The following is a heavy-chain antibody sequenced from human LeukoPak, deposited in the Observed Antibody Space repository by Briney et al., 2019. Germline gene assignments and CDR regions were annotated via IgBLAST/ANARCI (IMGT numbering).Heavy chain of an antibody. J-gene: IGHJ4*02. D-gene: IGHD3-10*01. V-gene: IGHV3-23*01. CDR2: ISSSGGST. CDR3: GCGSGYEPFDY. Sequence: GGSLRLSCAASGFTFSSYAMSWVRQAPGKGLEWVSAISSSGGSTYYADSVKGRFTISRDNSKNTLYLQMNSLRAEDTAVYYCGCGSGYEPFDYWGQGTLVTVSS. CDR1: GFTFSSYA.